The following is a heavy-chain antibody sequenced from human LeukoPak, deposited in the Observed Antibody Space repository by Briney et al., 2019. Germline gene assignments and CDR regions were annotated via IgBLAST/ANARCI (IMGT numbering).Heavy chain of an antibody. CDR1: GYTFTSYG. CDR2: ISAYNGNT. Sequence: ASVKVSCKASGYTFTSYGISWVRQAPGQGLEWMGWISAYNGNTNYAQELQGRVTMTTDTSTSTAYMELRSLRSDDTAVYYCARGRDLYYYDSSGYYDYWGQGTLVTVSS. V-gene: IGHV1-18*01. CDR3: ARGRDLYYYDSSGYYDY. D-gene: IGHD3-22*01. J-gene: IGHJ4*02.